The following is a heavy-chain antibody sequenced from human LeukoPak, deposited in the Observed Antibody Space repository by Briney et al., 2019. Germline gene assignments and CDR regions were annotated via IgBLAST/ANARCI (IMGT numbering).Heavy chain of an antibody. J-gene: IGHJ4*02. V-gene: IGHV3-7*02. Sequence: GGSLRLSCAASGFTFSNYWMSWVRQAPGKGLEWVANIKEDGSDKYYVDSVKGRFTISRDHAKNSLYLQMNSLRAEDTAVYYCARVYHYYDSSGHYPYFDYWGQGTLVTVSS. CDR3: ARVYHYYDSSGHYPYFDY. CDR2: IKEDGSDK. D-gene: IGHD3-22*01. CDR1: GFTFSNYW.